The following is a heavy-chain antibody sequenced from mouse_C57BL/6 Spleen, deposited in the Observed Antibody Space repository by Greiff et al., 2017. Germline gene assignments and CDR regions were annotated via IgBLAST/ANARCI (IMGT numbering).Heavy chain of an antibody. D-gene: IGHD1-1*01. J-gene: IGHJ1*03. CDR2: ISGCGGNT. Sequence: EVKVVESGGGLVKPGGSLKLSCAASGFTFSSYTMSWVRQTPEKRLEWVATISGCGGNTYYPDSVKGRFTISRDNAKNTLYLQMCSVMSEDTAVYYCARHYYYGSSPGYFDVWGTGTTVTVSS. V-gene: IGHV5-9*04. CDR1: GFTFSSYT. CDR3: ARHYYYGSSPGYFDV.